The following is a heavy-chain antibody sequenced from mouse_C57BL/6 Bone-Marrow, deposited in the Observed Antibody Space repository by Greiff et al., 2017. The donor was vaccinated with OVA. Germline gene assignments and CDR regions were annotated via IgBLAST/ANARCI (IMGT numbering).Heavy chain of an antibody. CDR1: GYSFTGYY. D-gene: IGHD2-5*01. Sequence: DVQLQESGPELVKPGASVKISCKASGYSFTGYYMNWVKQSPEKSLEWIGEINPSTGGTTYNQKFKAKATLTVDKSSSTAYMQLKSLTSEDSAVYYCARRKAYYSNWYFDVWGTGTTVTVSS. CDR3: ARRKAYYSNWYFDV. V-gene: IGHV1-42*01. CDR2: INPSTGGT. J-gene: IGHJ1*03.